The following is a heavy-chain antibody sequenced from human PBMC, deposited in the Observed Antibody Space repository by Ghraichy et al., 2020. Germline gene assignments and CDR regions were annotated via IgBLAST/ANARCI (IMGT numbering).Heavy chain of an antibody. CDR1: GFTFRNYG. Sequence: GGSLRLSCAASGFTFRNYGMHWVRQAPGKGLEWVGVISYDGSNEYYADSVKGRFTISRDDSKNTLYLQMNSLTPDDTAVYYCAKPEDSTEAVAAAFDIWGQGTMVTVSS. D-gene: IGHD6-19*01. CDR2: ISYDGSNE. CDR3: AKPEDSTEAVAAAFDI. J-gene: IGHJ3*02. V-gene: IGHV3-30*18.